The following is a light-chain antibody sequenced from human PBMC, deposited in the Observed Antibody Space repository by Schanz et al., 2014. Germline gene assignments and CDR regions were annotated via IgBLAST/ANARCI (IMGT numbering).Light chain of an antibody. CDR3: QQYDNLPLT. V-gene: IGKV1-33*01. Sequence: DIQMTQSPSSLSASVGDRVTITCQASHDIGNYLNWYQQKPGKAPKLLIYDASNLEAGVPSRFSGSESGTDFTFTISSLQPEDIATYYCQQYDNLPLTFGGGTRVEIK. J-gene: IGKJ4*01. CDR1: HDIGNY. CDR2: DAS.